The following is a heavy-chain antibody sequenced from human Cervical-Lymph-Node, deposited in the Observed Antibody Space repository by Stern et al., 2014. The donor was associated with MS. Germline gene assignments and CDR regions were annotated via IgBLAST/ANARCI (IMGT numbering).Heavy chain of an antibody. CDR2: ITADNAIT. CDR3: ATGGAGGWYFDL. J-gene: IGHJ2*01. CDR1: GFTLPSHG. D-gene: IGHD3-16*01. V-gene: IGHV1-18*01. Sequence: VQLVESGAEVKKPGASVKVSCEASGFTLPSHGVSWIRQASGQGLEWMGWITADNAITNSAQILQGMPTLTADNSTTPVYIELQSLRSDDTAVYFCATGGAGGWYFDLWGRGTLITVSS.